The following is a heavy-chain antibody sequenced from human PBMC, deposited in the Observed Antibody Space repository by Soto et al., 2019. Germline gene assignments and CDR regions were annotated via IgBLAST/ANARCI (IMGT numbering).Heavy chain of an antibody. CDR2: IRNQTYSETT. CDR1: VLTFGNYA. Sequence: GGSLRLSCTASVLTFGNYAINWVRQAPGKGLEWVGLIRNQTYSETTQYAPSLKGRFTISRDDSNSIAYLQMSSLQVDDSAVYYCTTPASHGMSYFFDSWGQGVLVTVSS. V-gene: IGHV3-49*04. J-gene: IGHJ4*02. CDR3: TTPASHGMSYFFDS.